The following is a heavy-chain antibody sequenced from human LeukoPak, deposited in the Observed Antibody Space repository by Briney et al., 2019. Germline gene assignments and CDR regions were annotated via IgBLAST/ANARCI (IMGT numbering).Heavy chain of an antibody. J-gene: IGHJ4*02. CDR1: GFTFSDYY. CDR3: ARPDTDGFDY. CDR2: ISSSSSYT. Sequence: GGSLRLSCAASGFTFSDYYMSWIRQAPGKGLEWISYISSSSSYTNYADSVKGRFTISRDNAKTSLYLQMNNLRAEDTAVYYCARPDTDGFDYWGQGTLVTVSS. D-gene: IGHD3-9*01. V-gene: IGHV3-11*06.